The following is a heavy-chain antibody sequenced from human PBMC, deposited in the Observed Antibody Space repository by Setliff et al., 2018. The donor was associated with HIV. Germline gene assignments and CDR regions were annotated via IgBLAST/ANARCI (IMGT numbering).Heavy chain of an antibody. CDR3: GRGPHIVGAPWAVIDY. V-gene: IGHV4-34*01. Sequence: SETLSLTCAVYGVSFSGYSWSWIRQPPGKGLEWIGEIFHNGTINCNPSLKSRVALSIDTFKSQISLNMTSLTTADTAIYYCGRGPHIVGAPWAVIDYWAQGKPVTVSS. D-gene: IGHD1-26*01. CDR1: GVSFSGYS. CDR2: IFHNGTI. J-gene: IGHJ4*02.